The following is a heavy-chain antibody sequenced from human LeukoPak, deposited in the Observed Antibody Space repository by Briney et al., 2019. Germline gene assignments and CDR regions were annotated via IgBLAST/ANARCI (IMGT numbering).Heavy chain of an antibody. D-gene: IGHD1-26*01. V-gene: IGHV3-23*01. CDR3: AKGGKWDVTPFDY. CDR1: GFTFSSYA. Sequence: GGSLRLSCAASGFTFSSYAMSWVRQAPGKGLDWVSTISGGGGDAYYAESVKGRFTISRDNSKNTLYLQVNSLRAEDTAVYYCAKGGKWDVTPFDYWGQGTLVTVSS. CDR2: ISGGGGDA. J-gene: IGHJ4*02.